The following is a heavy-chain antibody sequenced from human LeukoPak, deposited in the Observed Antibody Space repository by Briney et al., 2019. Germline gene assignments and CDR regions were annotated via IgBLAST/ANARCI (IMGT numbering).Heavy chain of an antibody. V-gene: IGHV4-34*01. CDR2: INHSGST. D-gene: IGHD3-3*01. Sequence: KSSETLSLTCAVYGGSFSGYYWSWIRQPPGEGLEWIGEINHSGSTNYNPSLKSRVTISVDTSKNQFSLKLSSVTAADTAVYYCARDAGRITIFGVVIKGVWFDPWGQGTLVTVSS. J-gene: IGHJ5*02. CDR3: ARDAGRITIFGVVIKGVWFDP. CDR1: GGSFSGYY.